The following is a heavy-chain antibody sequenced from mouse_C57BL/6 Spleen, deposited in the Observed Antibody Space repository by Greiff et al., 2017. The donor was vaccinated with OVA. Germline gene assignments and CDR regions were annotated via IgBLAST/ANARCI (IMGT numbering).Heavy chain of an antibody. CDR3: ARIDYYGSSYGY. V-gene: IGHV1-82*01. CDR1: GYAFSSSW. CDR2: IYPGDGDT. D-gene: IGHD1-1*01. J-gene: IGHJ2*01. Sequence: VQLVESGPELVKPGASVKISCKASGYAFSSSWMNWVKQRPGKGLEWIGRIYPGDGDTNYNGKFKGKATLTADKASSTAYMQLSSLTSEDSAVYFCARIDYYGSSYGYWGQGTTLTVSS.